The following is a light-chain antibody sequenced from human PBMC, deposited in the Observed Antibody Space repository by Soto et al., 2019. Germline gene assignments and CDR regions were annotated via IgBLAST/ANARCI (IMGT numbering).Light chain of an antibody. J-gene: IGLJ1*01. V-gene: IGLV2-8*01. Sequence: QSVVTQPPSASGSPGQSVTISCTGTSSDVGGYNYVSWYQQHPGKAPKLMIYEVSERPSGVPDRFSGSKSSNTASLTVSGLQAEDEAYYYCSSYAGSNNFVFGPGTKVTVL. CDR2: EVS. CDR1: SSDVGGYNY. CDR3: SSYAGSNNFV.